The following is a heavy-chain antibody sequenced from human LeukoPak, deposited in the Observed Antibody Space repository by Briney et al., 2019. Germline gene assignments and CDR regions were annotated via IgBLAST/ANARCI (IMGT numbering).Heavy chain of an antibody. Sequence: GGSLRLSCAASGFTFSSYAMHWVRQAPGKGLEWVAVISYDGSNKYYADSVKGRFTISRDNSKNTLYLQMNSLRAEDTAVYYCAKRRLGIYDTYFDYWGQGTLVTVSS. V-gene: IGHV3-30*04. CDR2: ISYDGSNK. CDR3: AKRRLGIYDTYFDY. J-gene: IGHJ4*02. CDR1: GFTFSSYA. D-gene: IGHD3-9*01.